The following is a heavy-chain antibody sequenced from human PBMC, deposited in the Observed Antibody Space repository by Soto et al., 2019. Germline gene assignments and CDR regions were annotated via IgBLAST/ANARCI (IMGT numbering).Heavy chain of an antibody. Sequence: EVQLVESGGGLVKPGGSLRLSCAGSGFTFNNYNINWVRQAPGKGLEWISSISRSSDYIYYADSVRGRFTVSRDNAKASMFLQMNSLRADDTAVYYCARDLADPRFVVVYAMDVWGPGTTVIVSS. CDR1: GFTFNNYN. CDR2: ISRSSDYI. V-gene: IGHV3-21*01. J-gene: IGHJ6*02. D-gene: IGHD2-15*01. CDR3: ARDLADPRFVVVYAMDV.